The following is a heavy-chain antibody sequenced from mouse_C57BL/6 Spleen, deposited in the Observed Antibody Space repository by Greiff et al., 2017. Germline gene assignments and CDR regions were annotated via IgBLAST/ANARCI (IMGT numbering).Heavy chain of an antibody. CDR3: ARILRVYYGNYDFDY. V-gene: IGHV1-53*01. J-gene: IGHJ2*01. Sequence: QVQLKQSGTELVKPGASVKLSCKASGYTFTSYWMHWVKQRPGQGLEWIGNINPSNGGTNYNEKFKSKATLTVDKSSSTAYMQLSSLTSEDSAVYYCARILRVYYGNYDFDYWGQGTTLTVSS. CDR1: GYTFTSYW. CDR2: INPSNGGT. D-gene: IGHD2-1*01.